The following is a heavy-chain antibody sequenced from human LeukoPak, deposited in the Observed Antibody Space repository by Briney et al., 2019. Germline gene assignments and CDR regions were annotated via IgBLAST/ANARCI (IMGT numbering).Heavy chain of an antibody. D-gene: IGHD3-10*01. J-gene: IGHJ6*03. CDR2: INTNTGNP. Sequence: ASVKVSCKAFGYSLTSYALNWVRQAPGQGFEWMGWINTNTGNPTYAQGFTGRFVFSLDTSVSTAHLQISSLKAEDTAVYFCARGRGASSGSGSHGTTSSYYMDVWGKGTTVTVSS. CDR3: ARGRGASSGSGSHGTTSSYYMDV. V-gene: IGHV7-4-1*02. CDR1: GYSLTSYA.